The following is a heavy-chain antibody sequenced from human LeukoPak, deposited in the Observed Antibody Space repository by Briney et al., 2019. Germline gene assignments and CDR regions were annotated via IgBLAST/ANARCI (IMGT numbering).Heavy chain of an antibody. V-gene: IGHV1-69*13. CDR3: ARDNSSGGYFDY. Sequence: SVKVSCYASGYTFTGYYMHWVRQDPGQGLEWMGGIIPIFGTANYAQKFQGRVTITADESTSTAYMELSSLRSEDTAVYYCARDNSSGGYFDYWGQGTLVTVSS. CDR1: GYTFTGYY. CDR2: IIPIFGTA. D-gene: IGHD6-19*01. J-gene: IGHJ4*02.